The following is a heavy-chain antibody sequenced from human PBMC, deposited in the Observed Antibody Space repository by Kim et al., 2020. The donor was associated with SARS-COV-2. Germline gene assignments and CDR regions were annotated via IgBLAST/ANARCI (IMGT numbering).Heavy chain of an antibody. J-gene: IGHJ6*02. D-gene: IGHD3-16*01. CDR3: ARRVSLGGYYYYYGMDV. CDR2: IYYSGST. V-gene: IGHV4-39*01. CDR1: GGSISSSSYY. Sequence: SETLSLTCTVSGGSISSSSYYWGWIRQPPGKGLEWIGSIYYSGSTYYNPSLKSRVTISVDTSKNQFSLKLSSVTAADTAVYYCARRVSLGGYYYYYGMDVWGQGTTVTVSS.